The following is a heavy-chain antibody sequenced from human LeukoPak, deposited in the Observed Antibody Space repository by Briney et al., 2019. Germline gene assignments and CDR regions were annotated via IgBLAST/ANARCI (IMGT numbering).Heavy chain of an antibody. V-gene: IGHV3-74*01. J-gene: IGHJ4*02. CDR1: GFTFSSYW. Sequence: TGGSLRLSCAASGFTFSSYWMHWLREAPGKGLVWVSRINSDGSSTSYADSVKGRFTISRDNAKNTLYLQMNSLRAEDTAVYYCARETKISFGVVIPFDYWGQGTLVTVSS. D-gene: IGHD3-3*01. CDR3: ARETKISFGVVIPFDY. CDR2: INSDGSST.